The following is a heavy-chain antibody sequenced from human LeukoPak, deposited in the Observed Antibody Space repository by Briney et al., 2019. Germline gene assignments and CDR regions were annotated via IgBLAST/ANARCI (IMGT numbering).Heavy chain of an antibody. D-gene: IGHD3-22*01. CDR3: AKSSYYDSSGYYREYYFDY. V-gene: IGHV3-74*01. CDR1: GNYW. Sequence: GGSLRLSCAASGNYWMHWVRQAPGKGLVWVSHINSDGSWTSYADSVKGRFTISRDNSKSTLFLQMNSLRAEDTAVYYCAKSSYYDSSGYYREYYFDYWGQGTLVTVSS. CDR2: INSDGSWT. J-gene: IGHJ4*02.